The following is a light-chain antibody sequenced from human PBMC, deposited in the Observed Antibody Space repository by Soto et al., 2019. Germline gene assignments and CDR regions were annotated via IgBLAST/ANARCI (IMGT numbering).Light chain of an antibody. CDR1: QSISSY. CDR3: QQCYSTPWT. CDR2: AAS. J-gene: IGKJ1*01. V-gene: IGKV1-39*01. Sequence: DIQMTQSPSSLSASVGDRVTITCRASQSISSYLNWYQQKPGKAPKPQLCAASSGQSGGPSRIRGRGSGRDFAITISSLQTEDLATDYSQQCYSTPWTFGQGTKVDIK.